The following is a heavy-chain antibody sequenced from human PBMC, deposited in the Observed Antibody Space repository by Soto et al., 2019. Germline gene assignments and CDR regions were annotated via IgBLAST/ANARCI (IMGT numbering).Heavy chain of an antibody. CDR3: ARAGVTPDFFDY. J-gene: IGHJ4*02. CDR2: YESGGSI. CDR1: GFSVRTNY. V-gene: IGHV3-53*01. D-gene: IGHD3-10*01. Sequence: GGSLRLSCAASGFSVRTNYMSWVRQAPGKGLEWVSVYESGGSIYYADSVKGRFTISRDTSKNTLDLQMNSLRGEDTAVYYCARAGVTPDFFDYWGQGTRVTVSS.